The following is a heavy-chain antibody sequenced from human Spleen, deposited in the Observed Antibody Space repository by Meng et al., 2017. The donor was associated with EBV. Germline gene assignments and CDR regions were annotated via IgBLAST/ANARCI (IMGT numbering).Heavy chain of an antibody. Sequence: EVQLVASGGALVQPGVSLRLSCAASAFPFSRYWMHWLRQAPGHGLMWVSRINEDGGITNYADSVKGQFTISRDNAKNTLYLQMNNLRAEDTATYFCSRDLAGADDYWGQGTLVTVSS. V-gene: IGHV3-74*01. D-gene: IGHD1-14*01. CDR1: AFPFSRYW. J-gene: IGHJ4*02. CDR2: INEDGGIT. CDR3: SRDLAGADDY.